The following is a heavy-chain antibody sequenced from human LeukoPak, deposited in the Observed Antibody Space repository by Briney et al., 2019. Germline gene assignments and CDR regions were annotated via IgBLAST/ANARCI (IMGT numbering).Heavy chain of an antibody. Sequence: SETLSLTCTVSGYSISRGYYWGWIRQPPRKGLEWIGNMYHSGYTYYNPSLKSRVAISIDTSKNQLSLKLSSVTAADTAVYYCARRGAYGDFYYFDYWGQGTLVTVSS. D-gene: IGHD4-17*01. J-gene: IGHJ4*02. CDR2: MYHSGYT. V-gene: IGHV4-38-2*02. CDR1: GYSISRGYY. CDR3: ARRGAYGDFYYFDY.